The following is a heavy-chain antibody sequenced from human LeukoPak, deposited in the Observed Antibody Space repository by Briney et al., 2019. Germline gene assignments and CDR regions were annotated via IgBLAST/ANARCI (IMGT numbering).Heavy chain of an antibody. V-gene: IGHV1-2*06. Sequence: ASVKVSCKASGYTITGYFLHWVRQAPGQGLEWMGRINPNSGDTNSAQKFQGRITMTRDTSISTAYMQLSGLRSDDTAVYYCARGSDSGTPRWFDPWGQGTLVTV. CDR2: INPNSGDT. CDR1: GYTITGYF. D-gene: IGHD1-26*01. CDR3: ARGSDSGTPRWFDP. J-gene: IGHJ5*02.